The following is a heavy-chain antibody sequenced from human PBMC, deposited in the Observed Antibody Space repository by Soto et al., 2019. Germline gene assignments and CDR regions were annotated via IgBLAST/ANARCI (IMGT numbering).Heavy chain of an antibody. CDR1: GFTFSSAW. J-gene: IGHJ4*02. CDR2: IKTKSQGETT. Sequence: EVQLVESGGGLVKPGGSLRLSCAASGFTFSSAWMNWVRQAPGKGLEWVGRIKTKSQGETTDYPAPVKGRFTILRDDSKNMLYLQMSSLNTEDTAVYYCNTGSYEGYWGQGTLVTVSS. V-gene: IGHV3-15*07. CDR3: NTGSYEGY. D-gene: IGHD1-26*01.